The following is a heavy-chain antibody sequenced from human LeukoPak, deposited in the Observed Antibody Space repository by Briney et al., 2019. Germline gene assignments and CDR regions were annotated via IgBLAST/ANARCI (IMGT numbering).Heavy chain of an antibody. Sequence: GASVKVSCKASGYTFTSYDINWVRQATGQGLEWMGWMNPNSGNTGYAQKLQGRVTMTTDTSTSTAYMELRSLRSDDTAVYYCARGYCSSTSCYTGDYWGQGTLVTVSS. V-gene: IGHV1-8*02. CDR3: ARGYCSSTSCYTGDY. J-gene: IGHJ4*02. CDR1: GYTFTSYD. D-gene: IGHD2-2*02. CDR2: MNPNSGNT.